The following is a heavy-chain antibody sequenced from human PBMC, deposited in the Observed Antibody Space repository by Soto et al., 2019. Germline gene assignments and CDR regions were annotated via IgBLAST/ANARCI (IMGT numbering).Heavy chain of an antibody. V-gene: IGHV3-23*01. CDR2: ISGSDGST. CDR1: GFTFSNYA. Sequence: GGSLRLSCAASGFTFSNYAMSWVRQAPGKGLEWVSSISGSDGSTYYADSVKGRFSISRDNSRNTLYLQMNSLRAEDTAVYYCARYIVGATDYWGQGTPVTVS. D-gene: IGHD1-26*01. J-gene: IGHJ4*02. CDR3: ARYIVGATDY.